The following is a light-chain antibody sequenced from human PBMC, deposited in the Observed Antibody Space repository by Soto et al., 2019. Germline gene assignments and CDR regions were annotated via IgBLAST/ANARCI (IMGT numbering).Light chain of an antibody. CDR2: AAS. CDR3: QQLHGYPIT. J-gene: IGKJ5*01. V-gene: IGKV1-9*01. CDR1: HGIDTS. Sequence: ILLTQSPSSLSASLGDRVTITCRASHGIDTSLAWYQQKPGKAPKLLIYAASNFQSGVPSRLSGSGSGTHFTLTIRSLQPEDFATYDSQQLHGYPITFGQGTRLEIK.